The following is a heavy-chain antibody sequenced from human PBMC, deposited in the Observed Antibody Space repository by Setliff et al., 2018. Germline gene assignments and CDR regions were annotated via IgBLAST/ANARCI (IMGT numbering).Heavy chain of an antibody. CDR2: ISQDGSEK. CDR1: AFGFSSYW. D-gene: IGHD3-16*01. Sequence: QPGGSLRLSCAASAFGFSSYWMSWVRQAPGKGPEWLAQISQDGSEKYYVDSVKGRLTISRDNAKNSLYLQMNSLRVEDTAVYYCANDVRGGVYEIWGQGTMVTVSS. CDR3: ANDVRGGVYEI. J-gene: IGHJ3*02. V-gene: IGHV3-7*01.